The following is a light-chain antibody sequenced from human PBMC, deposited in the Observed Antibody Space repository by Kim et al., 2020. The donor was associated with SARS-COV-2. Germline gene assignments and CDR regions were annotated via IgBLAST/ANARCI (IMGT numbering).Light chain of an antibody. CDR2: GAS. CDR1: QDIRND. CDR3: LQHSTSPIT. Sequence: DIQMTQSPSSLSASVGDRVTITCRASQDIRNDLGWYQQNPGRAPKRLIYGASSLQSGVPSRFSGSGSGTEFTLTISSVQPEDFATYFCLQHSTSPITLGPGTPLEIK. J-gene: IGKJ5*01. V-gene: IGKV1-17*01.